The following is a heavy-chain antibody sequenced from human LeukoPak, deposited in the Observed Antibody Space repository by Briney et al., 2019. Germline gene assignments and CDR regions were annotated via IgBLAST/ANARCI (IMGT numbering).Heavy chain of an antibody. CDR1: GGTFGSYA. D-gene: IGHD3-3*01. CDR2: IIPIFGTA. J-gene: IGHJ6*03. CDR3: ARAGLYDFCSGSRGNYYYYYMDV. Sequence: ASVKVSCKASGGTFGSYAISWVRQAPGQGLEWMGGIIPIFGTANYAQKFQGRVTITTDESTSTAYMELSSLRSEDTAVYYCARAGLYDFCSGSRGNYYYYYMDVWGKGTTVTVSS. V-gene: IGHV1-69*05.